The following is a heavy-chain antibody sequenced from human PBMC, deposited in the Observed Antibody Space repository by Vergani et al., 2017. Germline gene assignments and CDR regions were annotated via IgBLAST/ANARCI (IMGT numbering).Heavy chain of an antibody. Sequence: EVQLVQSGAEVKKPGESLKISCKASGYSFTSYWIGWVRQRTGKGLEWMGIIYPGDSDTRYRPSFQGQVTISADKSISTAYLQWSSLKAADTAMYYCARRGRGYCSSSSCYIIDYWGQGTLVTVSS. D-gene: IGHD2-2*02. J-gene: IGHJ4*02. CDR1: GYSFTSYW. V-gene: IGHV5-51*03. CDR3: ARRGRGYCSSSSCYIIDY. CDR2: IYPGDSDT.